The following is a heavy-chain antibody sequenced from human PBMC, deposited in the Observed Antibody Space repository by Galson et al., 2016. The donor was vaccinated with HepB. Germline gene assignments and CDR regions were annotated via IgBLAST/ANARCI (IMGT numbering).Heavy chain of an antibody. D-gene: IGHD1-1*01. CDR2: ISGYNGNT. CDR3: ASDTGTTQYLDQ. J-gene: IGHJ4*02. CDR1: GYTFTRSG. V-gene: IGHV1-18*01. Sequence: SVKVSCKASGYTFTRSGISWVRQAPGQGLEWMGWISGYNGNTNYAQKFQGRVTMTTDTSTSTASMDLRSLRYDDTAVYYCASDTGTTQYLDQWGQGTLVTVSS.